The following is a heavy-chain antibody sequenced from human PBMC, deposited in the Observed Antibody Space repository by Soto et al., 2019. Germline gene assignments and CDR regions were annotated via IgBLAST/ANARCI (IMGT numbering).Heavy chain of an antibody. J-gene: IGHJ3*02. V-gene: IGHV3-23*01. CDR2: ISGSGGST. CDR3: AKDQSERITIFGVVTHDAFDI. D-gene: IGHD3-3*01. Sequence: EVQLLESGGGLVQPGGSLRLSCAASGFTFSSYAMSWVRQAPGKGLEWVSAISGSGGSTYYADSVKGRFTISRDNSKNTLYMQMNSLRAEDTAVYYCAKDQSERITIFGVVTHDAFDIWGQGTMVTVSS. CDR1: GFTFSSYA.